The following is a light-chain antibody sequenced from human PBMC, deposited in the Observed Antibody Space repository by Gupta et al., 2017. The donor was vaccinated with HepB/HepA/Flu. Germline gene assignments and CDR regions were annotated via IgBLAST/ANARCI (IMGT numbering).Light chain of an antibody. CDR1: KLGDKY. CDR2: QDN. J-gene: IGLJ2*01. V-gene: IGLV3-1*01. Sequence: SYELTQPPSVSVSPGQAPSIPCSGDKLGDKYACWYQQKPGQSPVLVIYQDNKRPSGIPERFSGSNSGNTATLTISGTQAMDEADYYCQAWDSSTVVFGGGTKLTVL. CDR3: QAWDSSTVV.